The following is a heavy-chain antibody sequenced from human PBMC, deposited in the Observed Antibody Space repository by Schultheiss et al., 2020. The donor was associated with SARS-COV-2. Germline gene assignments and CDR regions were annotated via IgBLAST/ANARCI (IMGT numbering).Heavy chain of an antibody. Sequence: GGSLRLSCAASGFTFSSYGMHWVRQAPGKGLEWVAVIWYDGSNKYYADSVKGRFTISRDNAKNSLYLQMNSLRAEDTAVYYCAREGVYYDILTGYYKPHCFDYWGQGTLVTVSS. CDR3: AREGVYYDILTGYYKPHCFDY. V-gene: IGHV3-33*01. CDR1: GFTFSSYG. J-gene: IGHJ4*02. D-gene: IGHD3-9*01. CDR2: IWYDGSNK.